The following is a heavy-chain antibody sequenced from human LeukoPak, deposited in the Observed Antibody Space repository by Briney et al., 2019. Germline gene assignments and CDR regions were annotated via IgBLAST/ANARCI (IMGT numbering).Heavy chain of an antibody. CDR1: GGSISSFY. V-gene: IGHV4-59*12. J-gene: IGHJ5*02. CDR2: IFYSGSS. CDR3: AREVDP. Sequence: SETLSLTCTVSGGSISSFYWSWIRQPPGKGLEWIGYIFYSGSSNYSPSLKSRVTISVDTSKNQFSLKLSSVTAADTAVYYCAREVDPWGQGTLVTVSS.